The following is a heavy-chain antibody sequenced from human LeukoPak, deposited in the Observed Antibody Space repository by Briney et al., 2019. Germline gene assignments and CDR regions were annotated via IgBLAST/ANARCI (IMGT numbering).Heavy chain of an antibody. CDR3: ARSNTAISSYCMDV. CDR1: GYSISSGYY. V-gene: IGHV4-38-2*02. Sequence: PSETLSLTCTVSGYSISSGYYWVWIRQPPGKGLEWIGSIYRSGSTNYNPSLKSRVTISVDTSKNQFSLKLSSVTAADTAVYYCARSNTAISSYCMDVWGKGTTVTISS. D-gene: IGHD5-18*01. CDR2: IYRSGST. J-gene: IGHJ6*03.